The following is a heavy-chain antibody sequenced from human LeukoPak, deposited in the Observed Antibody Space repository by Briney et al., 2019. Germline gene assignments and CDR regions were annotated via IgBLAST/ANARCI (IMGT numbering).Heavy chain of an antibody. CDR2: IYSGGST. V-gene: IGHV3-53*05. CDR3: ARDPSSYYGSGSLPYYFDY. CDR1: GFTVSSNY. Sequence: GGSLRLSCAASGFTVSSNYMSWVRQAPGKGLEWVSVIYSGGSTYYADSVKGRFTISRDNSKNTLYLQMNSLRAEDTAVYYCARDPSSYYGSGSLPYYFDYWGQGTLVTVSS. J-gene: IGHJ4*02. D-gene: IGHD3-10*01.